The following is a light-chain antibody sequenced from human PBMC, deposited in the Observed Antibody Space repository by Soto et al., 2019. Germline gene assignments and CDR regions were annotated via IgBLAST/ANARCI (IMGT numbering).Light chain of an antibody. Sequence: EIVLTQSPGTLSLSPGERATLSCRASQSVTNSYLAWYQQKPGQAPRLLIYAVSYRATGIPNRFSGSGFGTDFTLTIDRVEPEDFAVYYCQQYGSSPLTFGQGTRLEIK. CDR3: QQYGSSPLT. V-gene: IGKV3-20*01. CDR1: QSVTNSY. J-gene: IGKJ5*01. CDR2: AVS.